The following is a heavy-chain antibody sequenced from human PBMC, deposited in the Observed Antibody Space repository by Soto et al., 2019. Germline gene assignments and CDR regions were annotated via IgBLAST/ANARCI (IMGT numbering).Heavy chain of an antibody. CDR1: GFTFDDYA. V-gene: IGHV3-9*01. CDR2: ISWNSGSI. CDR3: AKDIYGDCSSTSCYEWGFEV. Sequence: GGSLRLSCAASGFTFDDYAMHWVRQAPGKGLEWVSGISWNSGSIGYADSVKGRFTISRDNAKNSLYLQMNSLRAEDTALYYCAKDIYGDCSSTSCYEWGFEVWGKGTTVTVSS. J-gene: IGHJ6*04. D-gene: IGHD2-2*01.